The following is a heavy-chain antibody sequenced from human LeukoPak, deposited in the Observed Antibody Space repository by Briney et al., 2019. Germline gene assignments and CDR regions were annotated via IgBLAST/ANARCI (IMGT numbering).Heavy chain of an antibody. CDR3: ARAYLRSLDY. Sequence: SETLSLTCTVSGGSISSSSYYWGWTRQPPGKGLEWIGSIYYSGSTYYNPSLKSRVTISVDTSKNQFSLKLSSVTAADTAVYYCARAYLRSLDYWGQGTLVTVSS. D-gene: IGHD3-3*01. CDR1: GGSISSSSYY. J-gene: IGHJ4*02. V-gene: IGHV4-39*01. CDR2: IYYSGST.